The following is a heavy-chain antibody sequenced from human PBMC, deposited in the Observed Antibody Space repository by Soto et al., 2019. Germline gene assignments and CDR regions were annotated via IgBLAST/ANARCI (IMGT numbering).Heavy chain of an antibody. CDR1: GYSFNSYW. V-gene: IGHV5-51*01. D-gene: IGHD2-2*01. CDR3: ARHEQVGTDFYYYALHV. CDR2: IYPGDSNI. J-gene: IGHJ6*02. Sequence: GESLKISCKGSGYSFNSYWIAWVRQMPGKGLEWMGIIYPGDSNIRYSPSFQGQVTISADKSISTAYLQWSSLKASDTAMYYCARHEQVGTDFYYYALHVWGQATTGTVFS.